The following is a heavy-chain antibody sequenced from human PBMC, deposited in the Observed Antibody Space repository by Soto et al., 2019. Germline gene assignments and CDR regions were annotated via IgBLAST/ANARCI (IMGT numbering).Heavy chain of an antibody. V-gene: IGHV3-23*01. D-gene: IGHD3-3*01. CDR1: GFTFSSYA. Sequence: GGSLRLSCAASGFTFSSYAMSWVRQAPGKGLEWVSAISGSGGSTYYADSVKGRFTISRDNSKNTLYLQMNSLRAEDTAVYYWSLQYYDFWSGYYEAVTFDYWGQGTLVTVSS. CDR2: ISGSGGST. J-gene: IGHJ4*02. CDR3: SLQYYDFWSGYYEAVTFDY.